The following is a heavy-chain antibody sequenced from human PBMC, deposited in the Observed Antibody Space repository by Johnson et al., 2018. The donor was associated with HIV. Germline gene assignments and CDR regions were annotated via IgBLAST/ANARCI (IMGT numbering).Heavy chain of an antibody. V-gene: IGHV3-33*05. CDR3: ARDLRNSGWSNGFDV. CDR2: ISYDGSNK. J-gene: IGHJ3*01. D-gene: IGHD6-19*01. Sequence: VQLVESGGGVVQPGRSLRLSCAASGFTFSNYAMHWVRQAPGKGLEWVAVISYDGSNKYYADSVKGRFTISRDNSKNTLYLQMNSLRAEDTALYYCARDLRNSGWSNGFDVWGQGTMVTVSS. CDR1: GFTFSNYA.